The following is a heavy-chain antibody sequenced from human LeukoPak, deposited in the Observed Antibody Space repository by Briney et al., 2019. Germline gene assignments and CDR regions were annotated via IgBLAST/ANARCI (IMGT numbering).Heavy chain of an antibody. CDR3: ARDNYSYGFGGGFDY. J-gene: IGHJ4*02. CDR1: GFTFSSYA. V-gene: IGHV3-30-3*01. Sequence: GGSLRLSCAASGFTFSSYAMHWVRQAPGKGLEWVAVISYDGSNKYYADSVKGRFTISRDHSKNTLYLQMNSLRAEDTAVYYCARDNYSYGFGGGFDYWGQGTLVTVSS. CDR2: ISYDGSNK. D-gene: IGHD5-18*01.